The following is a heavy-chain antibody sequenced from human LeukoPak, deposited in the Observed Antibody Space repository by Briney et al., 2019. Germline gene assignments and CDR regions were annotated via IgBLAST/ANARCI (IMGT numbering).Heavy chain of an antibody. CDR2: INDSGST. Sequence: SETLSLTCAVYVGSISGYYWSWIRQPPGKGLEWIGEINDSGSTNYNPSLESRLAMSLDTSRNYFSLNLTSVTAADTAVYYCAKPIYRSGTGGFQHWGQGSLVTVSS. V-gene: IGHV4-34*01. CDR3: AKPIYRSGTGGFQH. D-gene: IGHD3-3*01. CDR1: VGSISGYY. J-gene: IGHJ1*01.